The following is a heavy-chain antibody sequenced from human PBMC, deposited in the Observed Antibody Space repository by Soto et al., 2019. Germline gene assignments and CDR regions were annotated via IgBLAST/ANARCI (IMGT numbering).Heavy chain of an antibody. V-gene: IGHV1-46*01. J-gene: IGHJ6*02. D-gene: IGHD2-15*01. CDR2: INPSGGSK. Sequence: QVQLVQSGAEVKKPGASVKVSCKASGYTFTSYYMHWVRQPPRQGLEWMGIINPSGGSKSYAQKCQGRVTMTMEKATSTVYTELSSLRSEDTAVYYCARSLGYCSGGSCYFDYYGMDVWGQWTAVTVSS. CDR1: GYTFTSYY. CDR3: ARSLGYCSGGSCYFDYYGMDV.